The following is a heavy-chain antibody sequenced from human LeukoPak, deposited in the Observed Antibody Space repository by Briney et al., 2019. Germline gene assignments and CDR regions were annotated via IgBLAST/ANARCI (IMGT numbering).Heavy chain of an antibody. CDR1: GFTFSSYG. Sequence: SGGSLRLSCAASGFTFSSYGMSWVRQAPGKGLEWVSAISGSGGSTYYADYVKGRFTISRDNSKNTLYLQMNSLRAEDTAVYYCAKDLFQWLEGLFDYWGQGTLVTVSS. J-gene: IGHJ4*02. D-gene: IGHD6-19*01. V-gene: IGHV3-23*01. CDR3: AKDLFQWLEGLFDY. CDR2: ISGSGGST.